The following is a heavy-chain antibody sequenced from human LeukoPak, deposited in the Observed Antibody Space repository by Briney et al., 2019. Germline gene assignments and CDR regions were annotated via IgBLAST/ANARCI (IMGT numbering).Heavy chain of an antibody. J-gene: IGHJ4*02. CDR3: ARDFTDYGDYGAFDY. CDR1: GFTFSSYG. V-gene: IGHV3-33*05. Sequence: GGSLRLSWAASGFTFSSYGMHWVRQAPGKGLEWVAVIVYDGSNKYYADSVKGRFTISRDNSKNTLYLQMNSLRAEDTAVYYCARDFTDYGDYGAFDYWGQGTLVTVSS. D-gene: IGHD4-17*01. CDR2: IVYDGSNK.